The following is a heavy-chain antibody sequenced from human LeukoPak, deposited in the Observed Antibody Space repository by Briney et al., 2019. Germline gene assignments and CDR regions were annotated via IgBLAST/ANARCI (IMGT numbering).Heavy chain of an antibody. CDR3: ILGGYSSGWYGY. V-gene: IGHV1-2*02. CDR2: INPNSGGT. Sequence: ASVKVSCKASGYTFTGYYMHWVRQAPGQGLEWMGWINPNSGGTNYAQKFQGRVTMTRDTSISTAYMEVSRLRSDDTAVYYCILGGYSSGWYGYWGQGTLVTVSS. D-gene: IGHD6-19*01. CDR1: GYTFTGYY. J-gene: IGHJ4*02.